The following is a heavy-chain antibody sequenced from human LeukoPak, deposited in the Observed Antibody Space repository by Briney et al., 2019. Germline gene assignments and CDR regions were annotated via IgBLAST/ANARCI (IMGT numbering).Heavy chain of an antibody. D-gene: IGHD5-18*01. J-gene: IGHJ4*02. Sequence: ASVKVSCKVSGYTLTELSMHWVRQAPGKGLEWIGGFDPEDGETIYAQKFQGRVTMTEDTSTDTAYMELSSLRSEDTAVYYCATDQPGYSYGDGYFDYWGQGTLVTVSS. CDR2: FDPEDGET. CDR1: GYTLTELS. CDR3: ATDQPGYSYGDGYFDY. V-gene: IGHV1-24*01.